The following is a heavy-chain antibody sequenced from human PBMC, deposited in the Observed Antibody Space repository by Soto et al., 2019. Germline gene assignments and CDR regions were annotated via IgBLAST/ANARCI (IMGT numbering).Heavy chain of an antibody. Sequence: PSETLSLTCAVSGGSISSSNWWSWVRQPPGKGLEWIGEIYHSGSTNYNPSLKSRVTISVDKSKNQFSLKLSSVTAADTAVYYCASGIAVAGINYYYYGMDLWGQGTTVTVSS. CDR3: ASGIAVAGINYYYYGMDL. D-gene: IGHD6-19*01. CDR1: GGSISSSNW. CDR2: IYHSGST. J-gene: IGHJ6*02. V-gene: IGHV4-4*02.